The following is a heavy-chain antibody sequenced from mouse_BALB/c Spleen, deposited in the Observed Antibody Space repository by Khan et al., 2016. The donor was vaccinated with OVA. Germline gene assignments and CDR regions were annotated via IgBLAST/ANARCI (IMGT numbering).Heavy chain of an antibody. V-gene: IGHV1-4*01. CDR1: GYTFTSHT. J-gene: IGHJ4*01. CDR3: ARRTTEYALDY. Sequence: QVQLKESGAELARPGASVKMSCKASGYTFTSHTMHWIKQRPGQGLEWIGYINPRSGYNQKLNDKATLTADISSSTAYMQLSSLTSEDSAVYYCARRTTEYALDYWGQGTSVIVSS. D-gene: IGHD2-14*01. CDR2: INPRSG.